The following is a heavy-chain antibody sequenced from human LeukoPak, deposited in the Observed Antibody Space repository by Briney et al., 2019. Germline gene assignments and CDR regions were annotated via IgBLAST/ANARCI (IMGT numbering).Heavy chain of an antibody. CDR1: EFTFSGYW. Sequence: PGGSLRLSCAASEFTFSGYWMHWVRQAPGRGPVWVSVINHDGTLRNYADSVKGRFTISRDNAKNTLYLQMNSLRVDDTAVYYCVRAAAYWGIDYWGQGTLVTVSS. CDR2: INHDGTLR. CDR3: VRAAAYWGIDY. D-gene: IGHD2-21*01. V-gene: IGHV3-74*01. J-gene: IGHJ4*02.